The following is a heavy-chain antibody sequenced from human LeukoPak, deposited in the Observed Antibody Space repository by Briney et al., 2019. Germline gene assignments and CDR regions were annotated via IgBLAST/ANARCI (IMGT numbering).Heavy chain of an antibody. CDR2: INTDGTNR. CDR1: GFAFNNHW. V-gene: IGHV3-74*03. D-gene: IGHD2-2*01. CDR3: AKDYCSSTSCFFFDY. Sequence: GGSLRLSCVAPGFAFNNHWVHWVRQVPGKGLVWISRINTDGTNRKYADVVKGRFTISRDNTLYLQMNSLRAEDTAVYYCAKDYCSSTSCFFFDYWGQGTLVTVSS. J-gene: IGHJ4*02.